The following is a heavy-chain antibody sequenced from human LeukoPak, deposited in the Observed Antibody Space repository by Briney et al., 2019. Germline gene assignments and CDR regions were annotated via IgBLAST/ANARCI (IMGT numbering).Heavy chain of an antibody. V-gene: IGHV1-8*01. CDR2: MNPNSGNT. CDR1: GYTFTSYD. J-gene: IGHJ6*02. CDR3: GRDRAQYYYYGMDV. Sequence: ASVKVSCKASGYTFTSYDINWVRQATGQGLEWMGWMNPNSGNTGYAQKLQGRVTMTRNTSISTAYMELSSLRSEDTAVYYCGRDRAQYYYYGMDVWGQGTTVTVSS.